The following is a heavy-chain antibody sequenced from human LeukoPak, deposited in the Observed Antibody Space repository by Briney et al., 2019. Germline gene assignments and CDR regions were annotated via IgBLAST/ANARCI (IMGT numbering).Heavy chain of an antibody. D-gene: IGHD3-22*01. V-gene: IGHV4-61*02. CDR2: IYTSGST. CDR3: ARDRGYYDSSGYYYGTE. Sequence: PSQTLSHTCTVSGGSISSGSYNWIWIRQPAGKGLEWIGRIYTSGSTNYNPSLKSRVTISVDTSKNQFSLKLSSVTAADTAVYYCARDRGYYDSSGYYYGTEWGQGTLVTVSS. J-gene: IGHJ4*02. CDR1: GGSISSGSYN.